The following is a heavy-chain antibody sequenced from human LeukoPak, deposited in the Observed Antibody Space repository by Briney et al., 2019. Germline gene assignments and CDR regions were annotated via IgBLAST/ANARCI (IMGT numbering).Heavy chain of an antibody. V-gene: IGHV3-23*01. CDR3: ARTIAQYSNSWLYFYHGLDV. CDR1: GFTFGSYA. J-gene: IGHJ6*02. Sequence: GGSLRLSCTASGFTFGSYAMSWVRQAPGKGLEWVSSISGGSEDTYYADSVKGRFTISRDNSKSTLNLQLNSLRAEDTAVYYCARTIAQYSNSWLYFYHGLDVWGQGTTVTVSS. CDR2: ISGGSEDT. D-gene: IGHD6-13*01.